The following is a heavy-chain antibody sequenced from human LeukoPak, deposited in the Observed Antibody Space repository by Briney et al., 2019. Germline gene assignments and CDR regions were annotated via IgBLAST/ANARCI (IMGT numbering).Heavy chain of an antibody. CDR3: ANEVDTATANSY. D-gene: IGHD5-18*01. CDR1: GFTFSGYG. V-gene: IGHV3-30*18. Sequence: PGGSLRLSCAASGFTFSGYGMHWVRQAPGKGLEWVAVISYDGSNKYYADSVKGRFTISRDNSKNTLYLQMNSLRAEDTALYYCANEVDTATANSYWGQGTLVTVSS. CDR2: ISYDGSNK. J-gene: IGHJ4*02.